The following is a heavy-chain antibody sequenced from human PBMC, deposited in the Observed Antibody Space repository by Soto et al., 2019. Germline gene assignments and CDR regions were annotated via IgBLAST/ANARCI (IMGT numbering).Heavy chain of an antibody. CDR1: GYTLAELS. J-gene: IGHJ5*02. Sequence: ASVKVSCKVSGYTLAELSMHWVRQAPGKGLEWMGGFDPEDGETIYAQKFQGRVTMTEDTSTDTAYMELSSLRSEDTAVYYCAARITIFGVAPGNWFDPWGQGTLVTVSS. D-gene: IGHD3-3*01. CDR2: FDPEDGET. V-gene: IGHV1-24*01. CDR3: AARITIFGVAPGNWFDP.